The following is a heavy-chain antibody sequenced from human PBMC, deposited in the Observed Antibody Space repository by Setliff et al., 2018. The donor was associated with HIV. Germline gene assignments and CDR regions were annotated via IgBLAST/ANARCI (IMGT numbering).Heavy chain of an antibody. Sequence: SETLSLTCTVSGDSISTSNSYWGWVRQPPGKGLEWIASIETTGTVNYSPSLKSRVSISLDPSRSQFSLTLRSVKGRFTVSRDNAKNSLYLQVNSLRAEDTAVYYCTANLLQFLGDYWGLGSLVTVSS. CDR3: AKNSLYLQVNSLRAEDTAVYYCTANLLQFLGDY. V-gene: IGHV4-61*05. CDR1: GDSISTSNSY. J-gene: IGHJ4*02. CDR2: IETTGTV. D-gene: IGHD3-3*01.